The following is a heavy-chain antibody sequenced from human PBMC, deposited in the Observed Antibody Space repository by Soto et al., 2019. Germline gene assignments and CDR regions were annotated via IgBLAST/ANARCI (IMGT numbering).Heavy chain of an antibody. CDR2: ISYDGSDK. D-gene: IGHD6-6*01. V-gene: IGHV3-30*18. J-gene: IGHJ4*02. CDR3: AKDPYSTSSPLVS. Sequence: PGGSLRLSCAVSGFSFSTYGMHWVRQAPGKGLEWVAVISYDGSDKYYADSVKGRFTISRDNSKNTLYLQMNSLRAEDTAVYYCAKDPYSTSSPLVSWGQGTLVTVSS. CDR1: GFSFSTYG.